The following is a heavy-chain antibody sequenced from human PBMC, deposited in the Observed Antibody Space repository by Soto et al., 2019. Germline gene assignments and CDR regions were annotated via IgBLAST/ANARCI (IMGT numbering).Heavy chain of an antibody. CDR2: ISYDGSNK. Sequence: QVQLVESGGGVVQPGRSLRLSCAASGFTFSSYGMHWVRQAPGKGLEWVAVISYDGSNKYYADSVKGRFTISRDNSKNTRYLRMNSLRAEDTAVYYCATNRDGYNWAYDAFDIWGQATMVTVSS. V-gene: IGHV3-30*03. CDR1: GFTFSSYG. J-gene: IGHJ3*02. CDR3: ATNRDGYNWAYDAFDI. D-gene: IGHD5-12*01.